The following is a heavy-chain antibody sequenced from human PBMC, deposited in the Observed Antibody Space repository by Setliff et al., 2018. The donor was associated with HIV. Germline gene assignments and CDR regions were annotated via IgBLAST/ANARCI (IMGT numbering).Heavy chain of an antibody. J-gene: IGHJ3*01. CDR1: GDSIGYYY. CDR3: ARDRIEVVVDGPHDVFDV. D-gene: IGHD2-15*01. Sequence: SETLSLTCTVSGDSIGYYYWSWIRQPAGGGLEWMGRIHTSGSTNYNPSLTRRVTLSVDTSKNQFFLKLTSLSAADTAVYYCARDRIEVVVDGPHDVFDVWGRGTTVTVSS. V-gene: IGHV4-4*07. CDR2: IHTSGST.